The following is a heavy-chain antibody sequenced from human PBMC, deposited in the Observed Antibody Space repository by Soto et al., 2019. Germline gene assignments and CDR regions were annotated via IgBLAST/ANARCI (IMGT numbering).Heavy chain of an antibody. CDR3: SREVDSSSWPDY. Sequence: QVRLQESGPVLVKPSQTLSLTCTVSGGSISSGDYYWSWIRQPPGKGLEWIGYIYYSGSTYYNPSLKSRVTRSVDTSKNQFSLKLSSVTAADTAVYYCSREVDSSSWPDYWCQGTLVTVSS. D-gene: IGHD6-13*01. J-gene: IGHJ4*02. CDR1: GGSISSGDYY. CDR2: IYYSGST. V-gene: IGHV4-30-4*01.